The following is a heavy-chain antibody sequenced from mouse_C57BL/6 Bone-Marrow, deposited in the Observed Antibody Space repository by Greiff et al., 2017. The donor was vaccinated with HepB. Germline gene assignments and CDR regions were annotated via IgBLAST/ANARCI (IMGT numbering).Heavy chain of an antibody. J-gene: IGHJ3*01. D-gene: IGHD2-5*01. V-gene: IGHV1-26*01. CDR1: GYTFTDYY. CDR2: INPNNGGT. Sequence: EVQLQQSGHELVKPGASVKISCKASGYTFTDYYMNWVKQSHGKSLEWIGDINPNNGGTSYNQKFKGKATLTVDKSSSTAYMELRSLTSEDSAVYYCARSLCYSKGFAYWGQGTLVTVSA. CDR3: ARSLCYSKGFAY.